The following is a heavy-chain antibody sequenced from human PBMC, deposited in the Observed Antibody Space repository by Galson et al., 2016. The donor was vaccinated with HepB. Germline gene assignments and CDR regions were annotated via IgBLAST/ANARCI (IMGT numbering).Heavy chain of an antibody. CDR1: GYSFTSYY. CDR2: IDPSDSYT. V-gene: IGHV5-10-1*01. Sequence: GAEGKKKGESLRISCKGSGYSFTSYYISWVRQMPGKGLEWMGRIDPSDSYTNYSPSFQGHVTISVDNSISTAYLQWNSLKASDTAIYYCARRYLGSSGWPRDCWGQGTLVTVSS. D-gene: IGHD6-19*01. CDR3: ARRYLGSSGWPRDC. J-gene: IGHJ4*02.